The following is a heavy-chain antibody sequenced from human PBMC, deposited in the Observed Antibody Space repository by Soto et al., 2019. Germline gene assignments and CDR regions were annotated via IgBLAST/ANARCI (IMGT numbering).Heavy chain of an antibody. Sequence: GESLKISCQGFGYSFSSYWIGWVRQMPGKGLEWMGLIYPGDSDTNYSPSFQGHVTISADKSISTAYLQWSSLKASDTAMYYSARYPPDYYDSSGYPDWFDPWGQGTLVTVSS. CDR1: GYSFSSYW. D-gene: IGHD3-22*01. J-gene: IGHJ5*02. V-gene: IGHV5-51*01. CDR3: ARYPPDYYDSSGYPDWFDP. CDR2: IYPGDSDT.